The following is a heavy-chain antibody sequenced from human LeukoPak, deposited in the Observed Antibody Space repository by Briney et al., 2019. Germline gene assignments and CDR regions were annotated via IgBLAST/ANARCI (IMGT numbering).Heavy chain of an antibody. CDR2: IYYSGST. CDR1: GASVSGSPYY. J-gene: IGHJ4*02. V-gene: IGHV4-61*01. D-gene: IGHD3-9*01. Sequence: SETLSLTCTVSGASVSGSPYYWGWIRQPPGKGLEWIGYIYYSGSTNYNPSLKSRVTISVDTSKNQFSLKLSSVTAADTAVYYCARDATYYDILTGYYAGGDGFDYWGQGTLVTVSS. CDR3: ARDATYYDILTGYYAGGDGFDY.